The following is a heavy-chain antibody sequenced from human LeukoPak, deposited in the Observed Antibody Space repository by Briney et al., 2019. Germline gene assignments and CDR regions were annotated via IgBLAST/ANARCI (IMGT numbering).Heavy chain of an antibody. J-gene: IGHJ6*02. D-gene: IGHD6-13*01. CDR1: GFTFSSYG. Sequence: PGRSLRLSCAASGFTFSSYGMHWVRQAPGKGLEWVAVISYDGSNKYYADSVKGRFTISRDNAKNSLYLQMNSLRAEDTAVYYCARNLGIAAAGRGMDVWGQGTTVTVSS. CDR3: ARNLGIAAAGRGMDV. CDR2: ISYDGSNK. V-gene: IGHV3-30*03.